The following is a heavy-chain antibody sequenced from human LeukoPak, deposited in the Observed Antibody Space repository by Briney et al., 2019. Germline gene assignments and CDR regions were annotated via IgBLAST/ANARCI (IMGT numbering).Heavy chain of an antibody. D-gene: IGHD5-18*01. CDR2: INHSGSA. V-gene: IGHV4-34*01. CDR3: ARGGYTYAYEY. Sequence: ASETLSFTCAVYGASFSDYYWSWIRQPPGKGLEWIGEINHSGSANYNPSLKSRVTISLDTSKNQFSLKLTSVTAADTAMYYCARGGYTYAYEYWGQGTLVTVSS. CDR1: GASFSDYY. J-gene: IGHJ4*02.